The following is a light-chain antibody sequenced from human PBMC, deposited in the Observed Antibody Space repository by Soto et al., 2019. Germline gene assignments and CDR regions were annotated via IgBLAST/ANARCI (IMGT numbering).Light chain of an antibody. V-gene: IGKV3-20*01. CDR3: QQYGSSPWT. CDR1: PSVSSSY. Sequence: EIVLTQSPGTLSLSPGERATLSCRASPSVSSSYLAWYQQKPGQAPRLLLYGASSRATGIPDRFSGSGSGTDFTLTISRLEPEDFAVYDCQQYGSSPWTFGQGTKVEIK. CDR2: GAS. J-gene: IGKJ1*01.